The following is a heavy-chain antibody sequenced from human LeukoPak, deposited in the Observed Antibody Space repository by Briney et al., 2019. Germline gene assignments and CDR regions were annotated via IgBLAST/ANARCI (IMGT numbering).Heavy chain of an antibody. CDR3: AKGSSSGWYSSFDY. Sequence: PGGSLRLSCAASGFTFSNYAMTWVRQAPGKGLEWVAVISYDGSNKYYADSVKGRFTISRDNSKNTLYLQMNSLRAEDTAVYYCAKGSSSGWYSSFDYWGQGTLVTVSS. D-gene: IGHD6-19*01. CDR2: ISYDGSNK. J-gene: IGHJ4*02. CDR1: GFTFSNYA. V-gene: IGHV3-30*18.